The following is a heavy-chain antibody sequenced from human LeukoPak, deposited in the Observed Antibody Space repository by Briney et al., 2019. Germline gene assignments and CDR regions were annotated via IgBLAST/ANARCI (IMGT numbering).Heavy chain of an antibody. V-gene: IGHV3-23*01. J-gene: IGHJ5*02. CDR2: IYGSDDKT. Sequence: GGSLRLSCVASGFTFSNYAMSWVGQAPGKGLELVSGIYGSDDKTVYGDAVKGRFTISRDNSKNTLYLQMNSLRADDTAVYYCAKTQGYYDARGQGALVTVSS. D-gene: IGHD2-15*01. CDR1: GFTFSNYA. CDR3: AKTQGYYDA.